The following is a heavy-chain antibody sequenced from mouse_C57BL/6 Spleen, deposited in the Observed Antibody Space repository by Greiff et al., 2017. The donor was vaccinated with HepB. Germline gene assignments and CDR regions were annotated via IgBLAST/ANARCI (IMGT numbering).Heavy chain of an antibody. CDR3: ARDYGSTLFAY. J-gene: IGHJ3*01. V-gene: IGHV1-31*01. D-gene: IGHD1-1*01. CDR2: IYPYNGVS. CDR1: GYSFTGYY. Sequence: VHVKQSGPELVKPGASVKISCKASGYSFTGYYMHWVKQSHGNILDWIGYIYPYNGVSSYNQKFKGKATLTVDKSSSTAYMELRSLTSEDSAVYYCARDYGSTLFAYWGQGTLVTVSA.